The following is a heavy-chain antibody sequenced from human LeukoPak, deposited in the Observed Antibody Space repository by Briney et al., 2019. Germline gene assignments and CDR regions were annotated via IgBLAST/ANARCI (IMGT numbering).Heavy chain of an antibody. CDR3: SRDGSTRSLYL. V-gene: IGHV4-31*03. D-gene: IGHD1-1*01. CDR2: IRYSEST. Sequence: SSETLSLTCTVSGGSISSGGYYWSWIRQHPGKGLEWIGYIRYSESTYYNPSLKSRVSISVDPSENQFSLTLSSVTAADTAVYFCSRDGSTRSLYLWGQGTPVTVSS. J-gene: IGHJ4*02. CDR1: GGSISSGGYY.